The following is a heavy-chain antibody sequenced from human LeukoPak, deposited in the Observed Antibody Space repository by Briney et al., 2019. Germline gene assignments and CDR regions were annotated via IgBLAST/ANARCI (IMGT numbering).Heavy chain of an antibody. J-gene: IGHJ2*01. CDR3: ARGWSITMVRGTIRNSFWYFDL. CDR2: INHSGST. V-gene: IGHV4-34*01. CDR1: GGSFSGSY. Sequence: SETLSLTCAVYGGSFSGSYWSWIRQPPGKGLEWIGEINHSGSTNYNPSLKSRVTISVDTSKNQFSLKLSSVTAADTAVYYCARGWSITMVRGTIRNSFWYFDLWGRGTLVTVSS. D-gene: IGHD3-10*01.